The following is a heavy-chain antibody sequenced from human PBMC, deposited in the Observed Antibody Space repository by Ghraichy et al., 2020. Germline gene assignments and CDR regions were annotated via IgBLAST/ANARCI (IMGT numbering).Heavy chain of an antibody. Sequence: ASVKVSCKASGYTFTSYDINWVRQATGQGLEWMGWMNPNSGNTGYAQKFQGRVTMTRNTSISTAYMELSSLRSEDTAVYYCARGILTYCSGGSCYSLLDWFDPWGQGTLVTVSS. CDR1: GYTFTSYD. CDR2: MNPNSGNT. CDR3: ARGILTYCSGGSCYSLLDWFDP. J-gene: IGHJ5*02. D-gene: IGHD2-15*01. V-gene: IGHV1-8*01.